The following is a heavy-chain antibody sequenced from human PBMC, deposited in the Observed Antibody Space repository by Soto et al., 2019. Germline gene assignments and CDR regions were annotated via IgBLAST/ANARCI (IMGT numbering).Heavy chain of an antibody. D-gene: IGHD4-17*01. CDR3: ARNPSTVTTGPYYFDY. J-gene: IGHJ4*02. CDR2: IYHSGST. V-gene: IGHV4-4*02. Sequence: QVQLQESGPGLVKPSGTLSLTCAVSSGSISSSNWWSWVRQPPGKGLEWIGEIYHSGSTNYNPSLRSRVTISVDKSKNQFSLKLSSVTAADTAVYYCARNPSTVTTGPYYFDYWGQGTLVTVSS. CDR1: SGSISSSNW.